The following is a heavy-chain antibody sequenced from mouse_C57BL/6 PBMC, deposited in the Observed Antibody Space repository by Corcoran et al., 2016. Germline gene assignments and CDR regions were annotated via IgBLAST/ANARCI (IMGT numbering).Heavy chain of an antibody. V-gene: IGHV1-19*01. D-gene: IGHD4-1*01. CDR3: ARSELTGTGYFDY. CDR2: INPYNGGT. CDR1: GYTFTDYY. Sequence: EVQLQQSGPVLVKPGASVKMSCKASGYTFTDYYMNWVKQSHGKSLEWIGVINPYNGGTSYNQKFKGKATLTVDKSSSTAYMELNSLTSEDSAVYYCARSELTGTGYFDYWGQGTTLTVSS. J-gene: IGHJ2*01.